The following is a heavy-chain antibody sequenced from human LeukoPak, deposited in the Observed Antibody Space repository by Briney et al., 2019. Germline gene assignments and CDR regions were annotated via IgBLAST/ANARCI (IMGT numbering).Heavy chain of an antibody. J-gene: IGHJ4*02. D-gene: IGHD1-14*01. CDR2: INHSGST. V-gene: IGHV4-34*01. Sequence: SETLSLTCAVYGGSFSGYYWSWIRQPPGKGLEWIGEINHSGSTNYNPSLKSRVTISVDTSKNKFSLKLSSVTAADTAVYYCARVLHRLLKDWGQGTLVTVSS. CDR3: ARVLHRLLKD. CDR1: GGSFSGYY.